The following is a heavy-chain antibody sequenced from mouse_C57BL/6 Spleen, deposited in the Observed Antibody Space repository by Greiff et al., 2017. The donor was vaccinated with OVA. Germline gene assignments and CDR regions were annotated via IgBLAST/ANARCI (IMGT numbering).Heavy chain of an antibody. D-gene: IGHD2-2*01. CDR2: IEPEDGET. Sequence: EVQLQQSGGELVKPGASVKLSCTASGFNIKDYYMHWVKQRTEQGLEWIGRIEPEDGETKYAPKFQGKAPITAATSSNTAYLQLSSLTSEDAAVYDCARIGDGYDGEFYFDDWGQGTTLTVSS. CDR3: ARIGDGYDGEFYFDD. J-gene: IGHJ2*01. CDR1: GFNIKDYY. V-gene: IGHV14-2*01.